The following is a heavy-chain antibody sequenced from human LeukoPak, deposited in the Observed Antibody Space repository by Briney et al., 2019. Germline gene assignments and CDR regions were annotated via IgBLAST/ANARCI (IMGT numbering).Heavy chain of an antibody. D-gene: IGHD3-9*01. V-gene: IGHV6-1*01. CDR3: VRSRYLDWFDP. CDR2: TYYRSKWYN. J-gene: IGHJ5*02. Sequence: LGRTYYRSKWYNDYAVSVKSRIIINADISKNQLSLQLNSVTPEDTAVYYCVRSRYLDWFDPWGLGTLVTVSS.